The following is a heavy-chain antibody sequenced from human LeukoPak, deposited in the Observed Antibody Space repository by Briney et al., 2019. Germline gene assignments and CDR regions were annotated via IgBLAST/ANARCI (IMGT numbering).Heavy chain of an antibody. J-gene: IGHJ4*02. Sequence: SETLSLTCTVSGDSISSGDYYWSWIRQPAGKGLEWIGRISSSGSTNYNPSLKSRVTISVDTSKNQFSLKLSSVTAADTAVYYCARSSGWFPFDYWGQGTLVTVSS. CDR3: ARSSGWFPFDY. D-gene: IGHD6-19*01. V-gene: IGHV4-61*02. CDR2: ISSSGST. CDR1: GDSISSGDYY.